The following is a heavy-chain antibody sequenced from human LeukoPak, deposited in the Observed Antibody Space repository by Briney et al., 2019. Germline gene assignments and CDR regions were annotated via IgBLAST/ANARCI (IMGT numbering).Heavy chain of an antibody. CDR2: ISWNSGSI. V-gene: IGHV3-9*01. CDR3: ARDSGVVAAITSYFDY. D-gene: IGHD2-15*01. Sequence: GRSLRLSCAASGFTFDDYAMHWVRQAPGKGLEWVSGISWNSGSIGYADSVKGRFTISRDNAKNSLYLQMNSLRAEDTAVYYCARDSGVVAAITSYFDYWGQGTLVTVSS. CDR1: GFTFDDYA. J-gene: IGHJ4*02.